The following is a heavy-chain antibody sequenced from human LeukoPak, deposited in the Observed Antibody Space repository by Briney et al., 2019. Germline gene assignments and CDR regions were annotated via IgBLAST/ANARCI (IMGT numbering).Heavy chain of an antibody. Sequence: GGSLRLSCAASRFTFSSYWMSWVRQAPGKGLEWVSGISGSGGSTYYADSVKGRFTISRDNSKNTLYLQTNSLTTEDTALYYCAKDPDYYYDSSGSYFDYWGQGTLVTVSS. V-gene: IGHV3-23*01. CDR2: ISGSGGST. J-gene: IGHJ4*02. CDR3: AKDPDYYYDSSGSYFDY. D-gene: IGHD3-22*01. CDR1: RFTFSSYW.